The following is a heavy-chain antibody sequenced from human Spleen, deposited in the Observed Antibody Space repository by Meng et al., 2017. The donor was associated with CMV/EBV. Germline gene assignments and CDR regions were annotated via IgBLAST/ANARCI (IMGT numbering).Heavy chain of an antibody. D-gene: IGHD3-22*01. CDR3: ARVLYDSSGYFLFDY. V-gene: IGHV4-61*01. CDR1: GGSVSSGSYY. Sequence: SETLSLTCTVSGGSVSSGSYYWSWIRQPPGKGLEWIGYIYYSGSTNYNPSLKSRVTISVDTSKNQFSLKLSSVTAADTAVYYCARVLYDSSGYFLFDYWGQGTLVTVSS. CDR2: IYYSGST. J-gene: IGHJ4*02.